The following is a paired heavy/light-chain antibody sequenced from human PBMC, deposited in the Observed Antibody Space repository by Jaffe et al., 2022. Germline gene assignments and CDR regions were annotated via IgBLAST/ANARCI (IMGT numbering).Light chain of an antibody. Sequence: EIVLTQSPGTLSLSPGERATLSCRASQTINRGYLVWYQQKPGQAPRLLITGASNRATDIPDRFSGSGSGTDFTLTINRLEPEDSAVYYCQHYGSSSLTFGGGTKVEIK. CDR1: QTINRGY. J-gene: IGKJ4*01. CDR2: GAS. CDR3: QHYGSSSLT. V-gene: IGKV3-20*01.
Heavy chain of an antibody. CDR2: IYWNDDR. CDR1: GFSLSTREVG. J-gene: IGHJ5*02. Sequence: QITLKESGPMLVKPTQTLTLTCTFSGFSLSTREVGVGWIRQPPGKALEWLAIIYWNDDRRYSPSLKSRLTITKDTAKNQVVLTMTNMDPVDTGTYYCALRPKVAAGTIWFDPWGQGTLVTVST. CDR3: ALRPKVAAGTIWFDP. V-gene: IGHV2-5*01. D-gene: IGHD6-13*01.